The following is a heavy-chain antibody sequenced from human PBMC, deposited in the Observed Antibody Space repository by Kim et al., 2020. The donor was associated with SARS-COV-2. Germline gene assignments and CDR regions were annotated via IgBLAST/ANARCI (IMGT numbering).Heavy chain of an antibody. V-gene: IGHV1-18*01. CDR2: ISAYNGNT. J-gene: IGHJ4*02. D-gene: IGHD3-16*01. CDR3: ARDSDYIWGSPLYFDY. CDR1: GYTFTSYG. Sequence: ASVKVSCKASGYTFTSYGISWVRQAPGQGLEWMGWISAYNGNTNYAQKLQGRVTMTTDTSTSTAYMELRSLRSDDTAVYYCARDSDYIWGSPLYFDYWGQGTLVTVSS.